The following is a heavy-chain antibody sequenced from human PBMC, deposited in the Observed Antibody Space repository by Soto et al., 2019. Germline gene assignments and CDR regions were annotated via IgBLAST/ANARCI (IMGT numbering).Heavy chain of an antibody. CDR2: IYPGDSDT. J-gene: IGHJ4*02. CDR1: GYSFTSYW. Sequence: HGESLKISCKGSGYSFTSYWIGWVRQMPGKGLEWMGIIYPGDSDTRYSPSFQGQVTISADKSISTAYLQMNSLRAEDTAVYYCARDGYDSSGYYPDYWGQGTLVTVSS. V-gene: IGHV5-51*01. CDR3: ARDGYDSSGYYPDY. D-gene: IGHD3-22*01.